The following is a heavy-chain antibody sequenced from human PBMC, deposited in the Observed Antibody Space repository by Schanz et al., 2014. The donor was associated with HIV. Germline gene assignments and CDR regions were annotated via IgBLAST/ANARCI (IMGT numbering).Heavy chain of an antibody. CDR2: IVPIFGTT. V-gene: IGHV1-69*01. D-gene: IGHD2-21*02. Sequence: QVPLVQPGAEVKKPGSSVKVSCKTFGGAFRIYAMSWVRQAPGQGLEWMGGIVPIFGTTNYAQRFQGRVSITADESTSTAYMELSGLRSQDTAVYYCARGYCGADCSHFYYYGTDIWGQGTTVTVSS. CDR1: GGAFRIYA. J-gene: IGHJ6*02. CDR3: ARGYCGADCSHFYYYGTDI.